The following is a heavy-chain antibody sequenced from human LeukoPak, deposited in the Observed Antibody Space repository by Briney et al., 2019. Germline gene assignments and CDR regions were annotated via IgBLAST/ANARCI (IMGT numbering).Heavy chain of an antibody. CDR1: GGSISSGGYS. CDR3: ASWRSSGYYYFDY. Sequence: PSETLSLTCAVSGGSISSGGYSWSWIRQPPGKGLEWIGYIYHSGSTSYNPSLKSRVTISVDRSKNPFSLKLSSVTAADTAVYYCASWRSSGYYYFDYWGQGTLVTVSS. D-gene: IGHD3-22*01. V-gene: IGHV4-30-2*01. J-gene: IGHJ4*02. CDR2: IYHSGST.